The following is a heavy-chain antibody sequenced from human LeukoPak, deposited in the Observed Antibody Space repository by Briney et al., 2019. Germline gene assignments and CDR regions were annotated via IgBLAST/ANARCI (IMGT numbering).Heavy chain of an antibody. CDR3: AREARYYDILTGYHNYSGVDV. Sequence: GGSLRLSCAGSGFTVSKDYMTWVRQAPGKGLECVFAIYGTGTTYYADSVKGRFTISRDSSSNTLHLQMNSLRAEDTAVYYCAREARYYDILTGYHNYSGVDVWGHGTTVIVSS. CDR1: GFTVSKDY. J-gene: IGHJ6*02. CDR2: IYGTGTT. V-gene: IGHV3-66*01. D-gene: IGHD3-9*01.